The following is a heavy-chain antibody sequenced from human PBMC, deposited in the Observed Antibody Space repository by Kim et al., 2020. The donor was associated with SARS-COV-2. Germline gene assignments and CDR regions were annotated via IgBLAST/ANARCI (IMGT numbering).Heavy chain of an antibody. V-gene: IGHV3-33*06. D-gene: IGHD2-15*01. Sequence: GGSLRLSCAASGFTFSSDGMHWVRQAPGKGLEWVAVIWYDGSNKYYADSVKGRFTISRDNSKNTLYLQMNSLRAEDTAVYYCAKDSPPSYCSGGSCYKSYYYGMDVWGQGTTVTVSS. CDR3: AKDSPPSYCSGGSCYKSYYYGMDV. CDR1: GFTFSSDG. J-gene: IGHJ6*02. CDR2: IWYDGSNK.